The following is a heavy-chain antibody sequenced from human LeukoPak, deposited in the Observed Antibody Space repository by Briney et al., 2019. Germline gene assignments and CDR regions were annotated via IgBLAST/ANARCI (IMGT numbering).Heavy chain of an antibody. CDR3: ARDGGGDWHSSNSELDY. Sequence: PSQTLSLTCTVSGGSISSGSYYWSWIRQPAGKGLEWIGRIYTSGSTNYNPSLKSRVTMSVDTSKNQFSLKLSSVTAADTAVYYCARDGGGDWHSSNSELDYWGQGTLVSVSS. CDR2: IYTSGST. V-gene: IGHV4-61*02. CDR1: GGSISSGSYY. J-gene: IGHJ4*02. D-gene: IGHD6-13*01.